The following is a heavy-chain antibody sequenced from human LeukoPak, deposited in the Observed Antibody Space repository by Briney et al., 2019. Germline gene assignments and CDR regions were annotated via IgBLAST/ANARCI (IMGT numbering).Heavy chain of an antibody. J-gene: IGHJ4*02. Sequence: SETLSLTCTVSGGSISSGGYYWRWIRQHPGKGLEWIGYIYYSGSTYYNPSLKSRVTISVDTSKNQFSLKLSSVTAADTAVHYCARRVNWNFIDYWGQGTLVTVSS. V-gene: IGHV4-31*03. CDR2: IYYSGST. D-gene: IGHD1-7*01. CDR3: ARRVNWNFIDY. CDR1: GGSISSGGYY.